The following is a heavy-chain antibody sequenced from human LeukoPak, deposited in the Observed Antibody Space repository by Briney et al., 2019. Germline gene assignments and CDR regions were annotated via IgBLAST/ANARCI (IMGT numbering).Heavy chain of an antibody. Sequence: GESLKISCKGSGYSFTSYWIGWVRQMPGKGLEWMGIIYPGDSDTRYSPSSQGQVTISADKSISTAYLQWSSLKASDTAMYYCASTYCGGDCYGDAFDTWGQGTMVTVSS. V-gene: IGHV5-51*01. CDR1: GYSFTSYW. CDR3: ASTYCGGDCYGDAFDT. J-gene: IGHJ3*02. CDR2: IYPGDSDT. D-gene: IGHD2-21*02.